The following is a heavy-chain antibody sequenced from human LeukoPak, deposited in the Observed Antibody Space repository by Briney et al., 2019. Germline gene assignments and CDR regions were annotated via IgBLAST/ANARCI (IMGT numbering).Heavy chain of an antibody. D-gene: IGHD3-3*01. CDR1: GYTFTSYG. CDR2: ISAYNGST. J-gene: IGHJ5*02. V-gene: IGHV1-18*01. CDR3: ARDFGVGYSSGWFDP. Sequence: ASVKVSCKASGYTFTSYGISWVRQAPGQGLEWMGWISAYNGSTNYAQKLQGRVTMTTDTSTSTAYMELRSLRSDDTAVYYCARDFGVGYSSGWFDPWGQGTLVTVSS.